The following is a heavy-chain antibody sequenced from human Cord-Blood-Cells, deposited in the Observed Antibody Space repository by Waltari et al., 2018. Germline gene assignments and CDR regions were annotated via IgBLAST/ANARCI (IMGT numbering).Heavy chain of an antibody. Sequence: QVQLQQSGAGLLKPSATLSLTCAVNGGSFSGYYWSWIREPPGKGLEWIGEINHSGSTDYNPSLKSRVTISVDTSKNQFSRKLSSVTAADTAVYYCARAGYRDYSKIFDYWGQGTLVTVSS. V-gene: IGHV4-34*01. CDR1: GGSFSGYY. CDR2: INHSGST. J-gene: IGHJ4*02. CDR3: ARAGYRDYSKIFDY. D-gene: IGHD4-4*01.